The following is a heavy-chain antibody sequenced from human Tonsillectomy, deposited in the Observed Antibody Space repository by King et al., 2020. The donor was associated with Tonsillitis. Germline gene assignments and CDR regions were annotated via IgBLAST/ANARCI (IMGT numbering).Heavy chain of an antibody. D-gene: IGHD3-9*01. V-gene: IGHV4-59*01. Sequence: QLQESGPGLVKPSETLSLTCTVSGGSISSYYWSWIRQPPGKGLEWIGFIFYSGSPNYNPSLKSRVTISVDTSKNQFSLKLSSVTAADTAVYYCARGYAGYEYYYYYYMDVWGKGTTVTVSS. CDR2: IFYSGSP. J-gene: IGHJ6*03. CDR1: GGSISSYY. CDR3: ARGYAGYEYYYYYYMDV.